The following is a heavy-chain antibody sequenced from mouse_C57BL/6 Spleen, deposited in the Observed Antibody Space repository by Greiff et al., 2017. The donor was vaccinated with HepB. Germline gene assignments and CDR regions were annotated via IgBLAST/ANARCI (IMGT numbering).Heavy chain of an antibody. V-gene: IGHV1-61*01. D-gene: IGHD2-2*01. CDR2: IYPSDSET. Sequence: QVQLKQPGAELVRPGSSVKLSCKASGYTFTSYWMDWVKQRPGQGLEWIGNIYPSDSETHYNQKFKDKATLTVDKSSSTAYMQLSSLTSEDSAVYYCANMVTTGDYWGQGTTLTVSS. CDR3: ANMVTTGDY. CDR1: GYTFTSYW. J-gene: IGHJ2*01.